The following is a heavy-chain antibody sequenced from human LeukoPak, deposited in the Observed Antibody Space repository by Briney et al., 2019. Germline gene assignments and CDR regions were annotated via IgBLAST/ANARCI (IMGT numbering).Heavy chain of an antibody. V-gene: IGHV4-59*01. CDR1: GGSISGYY. CDR3: ARTRGYSGYEVSTYGMDV. Sequence: SETLSLTCTVSGGSISGYYWSWIRQPPGKGLEWVGNIYYSGTTNYNPSLVSRVTISVDTSKNQFSLKLRSVTAADTAVYYCARTRGYSGYEVSTYGMDVWGQGTTVTVSS. CDR2: IYYSGTT. J-gene: IGHJ6*02. D-gene: IGHD5-12*01.